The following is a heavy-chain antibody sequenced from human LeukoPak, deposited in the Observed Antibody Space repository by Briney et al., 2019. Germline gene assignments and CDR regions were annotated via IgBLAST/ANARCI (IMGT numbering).Heavy chain of an antibody. CDR2: INPNSGGT. CDR1: GYTFTDYD. D-gene: IGHD2-2*01. Sequence: ASVKVSCKASGYTFTDYDVSWVRQAPGQGLEWMGWINPNSGGTNYAQKFQGRVTMTRDTSISTAYMELSRLRSDDTAVYYCARDQVLGGSTSIYYMDVWGKGTTVTVSS. CDR3: ARDQVLGGSTSIYYMDV. V-gene: IGHV1-2*02. J-gene: IGHJ6*03.